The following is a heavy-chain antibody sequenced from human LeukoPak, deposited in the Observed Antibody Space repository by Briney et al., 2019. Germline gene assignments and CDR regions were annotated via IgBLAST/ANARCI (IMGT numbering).Heavy chain of an antibody. CDR1: GFTFSSCA. CDR2: ISGSGGST. Sequence: GGSLRLSCAASGFTFSSCAMSWVRQAPGKGLEWVSAISGSGGSTYHADSVKGRFTISRDNSKNTLYLQMNSLRAGDTAVYYCAKYRNDIGAFDIWGQGTMVTVSS. CDR3: AKYRNDIGAFDI. D-gene: IGHD5-12*01. J-gene: IGHJ3*02. V-gene: IGHV3-23*01.